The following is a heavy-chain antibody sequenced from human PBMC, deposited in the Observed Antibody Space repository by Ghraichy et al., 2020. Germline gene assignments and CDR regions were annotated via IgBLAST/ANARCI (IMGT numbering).Heavy chain of an antibody. Sequence: SQTLSLTCAISGDTVSNNNVAWNWTRQSPSRGLEWLGRTFYRSKWYHHYAVSVKSRIIITPDTSKNQFSLQLTSVTPEDTAVYFCARFSLGEGFGVNFSYGLDVWGQGTTVTVSS. J-gene: IGHJ6*02. CDR2: TFYRSKWYH. V-gene: IGHV6-1*01. D-gene: IGHD2-8*01. CDR3: ARFSLGEGFGVNFSYGLDV. CDR1: GDTVSNNNVA.